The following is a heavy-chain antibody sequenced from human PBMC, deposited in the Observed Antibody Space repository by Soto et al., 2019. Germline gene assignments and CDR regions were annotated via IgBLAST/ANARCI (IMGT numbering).Heavy chain of an antibody. CDR2: IVPMLGTP. CDR1: GGTFGNFI. D-gene: IGHD1-26*01. J-gene: IGHJ6*02. Sequence: SVKVSCKASGGTFGNFIMNWVRQTPGQGLEWMGGIVPMLGTPTYAEKFKGRVRISATGPTSATYMELTSLRSEDTAIYYCARNGTYSSSLSHHSGMDVWGQGTTVTVSS. CDR3: ARNGTYSSSLSHHSGMDV. V-gene: IGHV1-69*13.